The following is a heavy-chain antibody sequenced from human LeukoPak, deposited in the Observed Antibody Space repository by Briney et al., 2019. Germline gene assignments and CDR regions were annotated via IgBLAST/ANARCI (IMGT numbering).Heavy chain of an antibody. D-gene: IGHD3-3*01. CDR2: ISGSGGST. Sequence: GGSLRLSCAASGFTFNNYAMSWVRQAPGKGLEWVSGISGSGGSTYYADSVKGRFTISRDNSKNTLYLQMNSLRAEDTAVYYCAKGWYYDFWSGPYYFDYWGQGTLVTVSS. CDR1: GFTFNNYA. CDR3: AKGWYYDFWSGPYYFDY. J-gene: IGHJ4*02. V-gene: IGHV3-23*01.